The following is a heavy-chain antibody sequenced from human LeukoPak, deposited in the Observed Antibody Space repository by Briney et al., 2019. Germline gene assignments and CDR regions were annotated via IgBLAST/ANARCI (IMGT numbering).Heavy chain of an antibody. CDR1: RYTSTGYL. CDR3: ARRDRGSSSRNWFDP. CDR2: INPNSGGT. Sequence: ASVKVSCKPPRYTSTGYLPCTGPQTPGHGLEWMGWINPNSGGTNCAQKFQGSVTMTRDTSISTAYMELSSLRSADTAVYYCARRDRGSSSRNWFDPWGQGTLVTVSS. D-gene: IGHD6-13*01. V-gene: IGHV1-2*02. J-gene: IGHJ5*02.